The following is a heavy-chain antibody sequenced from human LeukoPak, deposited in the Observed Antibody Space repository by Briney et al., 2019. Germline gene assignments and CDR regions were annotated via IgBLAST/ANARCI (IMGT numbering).Heavy chain of an antibody. J-gene: IGHJ4*02. V-gene: IGHV4-39*01. D-gene: IGHD3-22*01. Sequence: SETLSLTCTVSGGSISSNSHYWGWIRQPPGKGLEWIGNIYYSGSTNYNPSLKSRVTISVDTSKNQFSLKLSSVTAADTAVYYCESQPLGSGYYYGDYWGQGTLVTVSS. CDR2: IYYSGST. CDR1: GGSISSNSHY. CDR3: ESQPLGSGYYYGDY.